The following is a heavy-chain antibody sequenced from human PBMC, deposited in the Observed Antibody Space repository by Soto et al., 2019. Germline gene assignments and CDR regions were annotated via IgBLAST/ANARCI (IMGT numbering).Heavy chain of an antibody. D-gene: IGHD1-26*01. V-gene: IGHV1-69*01. CDR3: ARGSSSTVGPTGWFDP. CDR2: IIPSFGTP. Sequence: QVQLVQPGDEVKKPGSSVKVSCKASGGSFSSYAFSWVRQAPGQGLEWMGGIIPSFGTPNYAQRFQGRVTISADESTTTVYMDLRRLRSEDTAVYYFARGSSSTVGPTGWFDPWGQGTLVTVSS. J-gene: IGHJ5*02. CDR1: GGSFSSYA.